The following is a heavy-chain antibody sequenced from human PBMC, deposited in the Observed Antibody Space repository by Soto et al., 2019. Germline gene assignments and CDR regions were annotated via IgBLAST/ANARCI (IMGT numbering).Heavy chain of an antibody. CDR3: ARDSGTDGAFDI. Sequence: LRLSCAASGFTFSSYGMHWVRQAPGKGLEWVAVIWYDGSNKYYADSVKGRFTISRDNSKNTLYLQMNSLRAEDTAVYYCARDSGTDGAFDIWGQGTMVTVSS. CDR1: GFTFSSYG. V-gene: IGHV3-33*01. CDR2: IWYDGSNK. D-gene: IGHD1-1*01. J-gene: IGHJ3*02.